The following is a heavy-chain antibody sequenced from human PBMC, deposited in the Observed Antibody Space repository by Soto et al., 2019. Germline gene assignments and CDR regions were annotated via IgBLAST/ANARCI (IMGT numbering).Heavy chain of an antibody. V-gene: IGHV1-18*01. Sequence: QVELVQSGAAVKKPGASVKFSCKASGYTFTSYGITWVRQAPGQGLEWMGWISAYNGNTNQAQKLQGSVTMTTDTSTSTAYMELRTLRSDDTAVYYCARDGGVQARFDPWGQGTLVTVSS. D-gene: IGHD2-8*02. J-gene: IGHJ5*02. CDR2: ISAYNGNT. CDR1: GYTFTSYG. CDR3: ARDGGVQARFDP.